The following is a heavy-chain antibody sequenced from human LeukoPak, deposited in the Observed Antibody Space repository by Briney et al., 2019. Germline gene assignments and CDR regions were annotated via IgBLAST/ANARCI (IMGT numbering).Heavy chain of an antibody. D-gene: IGHD5-24*01. J-gene: IGHJ4*02. CDR1: GFTFSSSG. Sequence: GGSLRLSCAASGFTFSSSGMHWVRQAPGKGLEWVAFIRYDGSNKYHADSVKGRFTISRDNSKNTLYLQMNSLRAEDTAVYYCAKAMGDAYNCRYYLDYWGQGTLVTVSS. V-gene: IGHV3-30*02. CDR2: IRYDGSNK. CDR3: AKAMGDAYNCRYYLDY.